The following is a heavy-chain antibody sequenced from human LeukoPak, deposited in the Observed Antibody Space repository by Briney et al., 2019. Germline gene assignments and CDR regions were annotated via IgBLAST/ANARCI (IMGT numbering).Heavy chain of an antibody. CDR2: ISGSGGST. J-gene: IGHJ4*02. CDR3: AKGYYYDSSGYYPWGPFDY. Sequence: GGSLRLSCAASGFTFSSYAMSWVRQAPGKRLEWVSAISGSGGSTYYADSVKGRFTISRDNSKNTLYLQMNSLRAEDTAVYYCAKGYYYDSSGYYPWGPFDYWGQGTLVTVSS. CDR1: GFTFSSYA. D-gene: IGHD3-22*01. V-gene: IGHV3-23*01.